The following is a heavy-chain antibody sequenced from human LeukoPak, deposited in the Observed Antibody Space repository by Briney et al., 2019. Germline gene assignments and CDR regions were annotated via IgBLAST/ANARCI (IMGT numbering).Heavy chain of an antibody. CDR2: IWNDGSNK. CDR3: ARASGPFDY. V-gene: IGHV3-33*01. J-gene: IGHJ4*02. Sequence: GRSVRLSCAASGFTFSTYGMRGVRQAPGKGREWVAVIWNDGSNKYYGDSVKGRFTISRDNSKNTLYLQMNSMRAEDTAVYSCARASGPFDYWGQGTLVTVSS. CDR1: GFTFSTYG.